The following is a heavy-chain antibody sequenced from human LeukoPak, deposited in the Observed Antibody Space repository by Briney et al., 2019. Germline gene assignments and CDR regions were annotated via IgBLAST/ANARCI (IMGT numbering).Heavy chain of an antibody. V-gene: IGHV1-2*02. D-gene: IGHD6-13*01. CDR2: INPNSGGT. CDR1: GYTFTGYY. J-gene: IGHJ4*02. Sequence: EASVKVSCKASGYTFTGYYMHWVRQAPGQGLEWMGWINPNSGGTNYAQKFRGRVTMTRDTSISTAYMELSRLRSDDTAVYYCARVTGYSSSWYVVDYWGQGTLVTASS. CDR3: ARVTGYSSSWYVVDY.